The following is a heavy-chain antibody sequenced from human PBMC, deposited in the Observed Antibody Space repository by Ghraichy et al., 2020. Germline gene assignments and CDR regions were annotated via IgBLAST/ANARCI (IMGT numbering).Heavy chain of an antibody. CDR3: ARRGYSYGYISYYYYYGMDV. D-gene: IGHD5-18*01. J-gene: IGHJ6*02. CDR2: INHSGST. Sequence: ESLNISCAVYGGSFSGYYWSWIRQPPGKGLEWIGEINHSGSTNYNPSLKSRVTISVDTSKNQFSLKLSSVTAADTAVYYCARRGYSYGYISYYYYYGMDVWGQGTTVTVSS. V-gene: IGHV4-34*01. CDR1: GGSFSGYY.